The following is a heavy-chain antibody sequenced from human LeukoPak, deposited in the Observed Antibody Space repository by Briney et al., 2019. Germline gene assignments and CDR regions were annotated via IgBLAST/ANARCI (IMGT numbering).Heavy chain of an antibody. Sequence: GRSLRLSCAASGFTFSTYTMHWVRQAPGKGLEWVAVISYDGSNRYCADSVKGRFTISRDNSKNTMYLQMNSLRAEDTAVYYCARSVSSSWHIFDYWGQGTLVTVSS. D-gene: IGHD6-13*01. CDR3: ARSVSSSWHIFDY. CDR2: ISYDGSNR. J-gene: IGHJ4*02. CDR1: GFTFSTYT. V-gene: IGHV3-30-3*01.